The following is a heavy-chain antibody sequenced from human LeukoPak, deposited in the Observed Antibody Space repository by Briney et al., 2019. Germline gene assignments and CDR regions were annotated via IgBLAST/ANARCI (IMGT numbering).Heavy chain of an antibody. V-gene: IGHV1-24*01. CDR3: ARDPATDYGDYSFGDY. Sequence: ASVKVSCKVSGYTLTELSMHWVRQAPGKGLEWMGGFDPEDGETIYAQKFQGRVTMTEDTSTDTAYMELSSLRSEDTAVYYCARDPATDYGDYSFGDYWGQGTLVTVSS. CDR2: FDPEDGET. J-gene: IGHJ4*02. D-gene: IGHD4-17*01. CDR1: GYTLTELS.